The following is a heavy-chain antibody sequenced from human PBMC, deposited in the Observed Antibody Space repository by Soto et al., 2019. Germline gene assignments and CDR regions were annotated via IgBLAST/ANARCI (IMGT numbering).Heavy chain of an antibody. CDR2: ISSDGSNK. CDR3: AMDLYGGSSRFDF. J-gene: IGHJ4*02. CDR1: GFTFSSNG. Sequence: QVQLVESGGGMVQPGRSLRLSCAASGFTFSSNGIHWVRQAPGKGLEWVAVISSDGSNKYYADSVKGRFTISRDNSKNTLYLQMNSLRAEDTAVYYCAMDLYGGSSRFDFWGQGTLVTVSS. V-gene: IGHV3-30*03. D-gene: IGHD2-15*01.